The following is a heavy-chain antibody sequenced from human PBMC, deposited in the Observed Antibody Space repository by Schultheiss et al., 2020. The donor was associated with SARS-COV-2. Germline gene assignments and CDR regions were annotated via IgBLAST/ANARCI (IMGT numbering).Heavy chain of an antibody. CDR3: ASEGYSSSWYDLI. Sequence: GGSLRLSCAASGFTFDDYAMHWVRQAPGKGLEWVSGISWNSGSIGYADSVKGRFTISRDNAKNSLYLQMNSLRAEDTAVYYCASEGYSSSWYDLIWGQGTMVTVSS. CDR1: GFTFDDYA. CDR2: ISWNSGSI. V-gene: IGHV3-9*01. D-gene: IGHD6-13*01. J-gene: IGHJ3*02.